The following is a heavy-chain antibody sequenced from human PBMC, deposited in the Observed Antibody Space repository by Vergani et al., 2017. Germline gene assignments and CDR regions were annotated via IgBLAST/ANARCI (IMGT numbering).Heavy chain of an antibody. D-gene: IGHD3-22*01. Sequence: EVQLVQSGAEVKKPGESLKISCQLSGYSFTNYWIGCVRQMPGKGLEWMGIIHPADSDTRYSPSFQGQVTISVDKSISTAYLQRSSLRASDSAMYYCARLYGRDSSGSKYVDYWGQGTLVTVSS. CDR2: IHPADSDT. V-gene: IGHV5-51*01. CDR3: ARLYGRDSSGSKYVDY. CDR1: GYSFTNYW. J-gene: IGHJ4*02.